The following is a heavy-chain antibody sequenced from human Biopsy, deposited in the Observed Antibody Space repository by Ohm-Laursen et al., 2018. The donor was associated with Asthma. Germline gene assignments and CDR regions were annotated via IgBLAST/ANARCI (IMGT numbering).Heavy chain of an antibody. CDR1: GGSITSSSYY. D-gene: IGHD1-26*01. CDR2: THHTGYA. Sequence: SQTLSLTCTVSGGSITSSSYYWGWIRQTPGKGLEWLGGTHHTGYAYYNPSLSSRLTLSVDTSKNQFSLRLPSVTAADTAVYYCARGSSSRLSQWELLVSGGKRAHSYYGMDVWGQGTTVTVSS. CDR3: ARGSSSRLSQWELLVSGGKRAHSYYGMDV. J-gene: IGHJ6*02. V-gene: IGHV4-39*07.